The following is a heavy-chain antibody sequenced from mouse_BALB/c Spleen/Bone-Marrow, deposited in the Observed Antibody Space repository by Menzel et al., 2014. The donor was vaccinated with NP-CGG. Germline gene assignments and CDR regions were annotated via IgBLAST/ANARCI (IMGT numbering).Heavy chain of an antibody. V-gene: IGHV1-54*01. D-gene: IGHD2-1*01. Sequence: VKLMESGAELVRPGTSVKVSCKASGYAFTNYLIEWVKQRPGQGLEWIGVINPGSGGTNYNEKFKGEATLTADKSSSTAYMQLSSLTSDDSAVYFCAREKGKDAMDYWGQGTSVTVSS. CDR1: GYAFTNYL. CDR2: INPGSGGT. J-gene: IGHJ4*01. CDR3: AREKGKDAMDY.